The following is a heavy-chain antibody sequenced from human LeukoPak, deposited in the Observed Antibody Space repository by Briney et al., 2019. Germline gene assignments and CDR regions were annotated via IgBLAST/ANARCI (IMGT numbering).Heavy chain of an antibody. D-gene: IGHD2-15*01. V-gene: IGHV3-30*02. J-gene: IGHJ4*02. CDR2: IRFDGSKK. CDR1: GFTFSDYG. Sequence: PGGSLRLSCAASGFTFSDYGMVWVRQAPGKGLEWMALIRFDGSKKYYADSVKDRFTISRDNSKNTLYLQMNSLRAEDTAVYYCAKGIVVVVAPEFVYFDYWGQGTLVTVSS. CDR3: AKGIVVVVAPEFVYFDY.